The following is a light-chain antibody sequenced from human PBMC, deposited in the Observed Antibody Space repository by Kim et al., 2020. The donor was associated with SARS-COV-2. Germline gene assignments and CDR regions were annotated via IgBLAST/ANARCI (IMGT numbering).Light chain of an antibody. CDR1: SSDVGGYNY. J-gene: IGLJ3*02. CDR3: SSYTSSSTLV. CDR2: DVS. V-gene: IGLV2-14*03. Sequence: GQSIPLPCTGTSSDVGGYNYVSWYQQHPGQAPKLMIYDVSNRPSGVSNRFSGSKSGNTASLTISGLQAEDEADYYCSSYTSSSTLVFGGGTQLTVL.